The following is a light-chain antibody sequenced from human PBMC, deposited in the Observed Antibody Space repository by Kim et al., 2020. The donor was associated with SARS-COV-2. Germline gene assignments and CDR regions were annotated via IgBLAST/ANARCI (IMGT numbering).Light chain of an antibody. Sequence: AFIGDSVTITCRASHSIGNYLTWYQHKPGKAPKVLIFSASTLQSGVPSRFSGLGSGTKFTLSISGLQPEDFGTYFCQQSYTSPVTFGGGTKVDIK. V-gene: IGKV1-39*01. CDR3: QQSYTSPVT. CDR2: SAS. CDR1: HSIGNY. J-gene: IGKJ4*01.